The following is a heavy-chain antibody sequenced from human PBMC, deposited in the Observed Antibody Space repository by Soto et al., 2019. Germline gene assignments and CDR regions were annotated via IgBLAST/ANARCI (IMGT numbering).Heavy chain of an antibody. CDR3: VRLVGNSWLDY. CDR2: TYYRSQWHY. Sequence: QVQLQQSGPGLVKPSQTLSLTCAIYGDSVSSNSVVWNWIRQSPSRGLEWLGRTYYRSQWHYEYAVLLQSRIRIDPDTSKNQFSLQLDSVSPEDSAVYYCVRLVGNSWLDYWGQGTLVTVSS. J-gene: IGHJ4*02. CDR1: GDSVSSNSVV. D-gene: IGHD4-4*01. V-gene: IGHV6-1*01.